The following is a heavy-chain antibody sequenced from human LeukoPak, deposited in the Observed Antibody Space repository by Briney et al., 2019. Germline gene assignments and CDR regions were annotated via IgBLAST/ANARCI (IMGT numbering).Heavy chain of an antibody. J-gene: IGHJ6*02. D-gene: IGHD4-4*01. CDR1: GFTFSSYW. CDR3: ARDRAVKARIGGMDV. V-gene: IGHV3-7*01. Sequence: GGSLRLSCAASGFTFSSYWMSWVRQAPGKGLEWVANIKQDGSEKYYVDSVKGRCTISRDHAKNSLYLQMNSLRVEDTGIYYCARDRAVKARIGGMDVWGQGTTVIVSS. CDR2: IKQDGSEK.